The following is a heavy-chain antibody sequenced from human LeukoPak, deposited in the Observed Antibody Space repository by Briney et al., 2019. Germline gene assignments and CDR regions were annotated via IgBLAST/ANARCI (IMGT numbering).Heavy chain of an antibody. CDR2: ISGSGANT. Sequence: AGSLRLSCAAAGITFSNFAMNWVRQAPGKGLEGVSTISGSGANTNYAASVKSRLTISRDNSKTTLYLQMNSLRAEDTAVYYCAKTALAGLYFFDYWGQGTLVTVSS. V-gene: IGHV3-23*01. CDR1: GITFSNFA. D-gene: IGHD2-15*01. J-gene: IGHJ4*02. CDR3: AKTALAGLYFFDY.